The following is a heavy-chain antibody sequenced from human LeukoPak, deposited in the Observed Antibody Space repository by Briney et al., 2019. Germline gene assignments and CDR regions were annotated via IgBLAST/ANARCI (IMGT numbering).Heavy chain of an antibody. V-gene: IGHV4-59*01. CDR2: IYYTGST. Sequence: SETLSLTCTVSGGSISSYYWTWIRQPPGKGLEWIGYIYYTGSTNCNPSLESRLTVSVDRSKNQVSLRLSSVTAADTAVYFCARLRGNYFPDYWGQGTLVTVFS. CDR1: GGSISSYY. CDR3: ARLRGNYFPDY. D-gene: IGHD4-11*01. J-gene: IGHJ4*02.